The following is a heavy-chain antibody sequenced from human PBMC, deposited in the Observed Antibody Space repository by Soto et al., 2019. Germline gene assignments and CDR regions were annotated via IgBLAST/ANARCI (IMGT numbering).Heavy chain of an antibody. V-gene: IGHV1-46*01. J-gene: IGHJ4*02. CDR3: ARDQDGDYGLDY. D-gene: IGHD4-17*01. CDR1: GYIFGDYY. CDR2: ISPSGITS. Sequence: QVQLLQSGAEMRKPGASVKVSCKASGYIFGDYYIHWVRQAPGQGPEWMGIISPSGITSTYAQKCQGRVTMTKDTSTTTVYMELSSLTSEDTAVYYCARDQDGDYGLDYWGQGTLVTVSS.